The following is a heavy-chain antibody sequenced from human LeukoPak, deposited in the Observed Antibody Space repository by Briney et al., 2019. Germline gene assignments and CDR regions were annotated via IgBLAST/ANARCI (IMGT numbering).Heavy chain of an antibody. J-gene: IGHJ5*02. CDR2: INPSGGST. CDR3: ARGGCSSSICQAGGNWFDP. D-gene: IGHD2-2*01. V-gene: IGHV1-46*01. Sequence: ASVKVSCKASGYTFTSYHMHWVRQATGQGLEWMGIINPSGGSTSYAQKFQGRVTMTRDTSTSTVYMELSSLRFEDTAVYYCARGGCSSSICQAGGNWFDPWGQGTLVTVSS. CDR1: GYTFTSYH.